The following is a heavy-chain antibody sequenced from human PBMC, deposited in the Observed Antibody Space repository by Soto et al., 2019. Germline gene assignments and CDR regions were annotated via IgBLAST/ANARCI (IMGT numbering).Heavy chain of an antibody. V-gene: IGHV3-53*01. CDR1: GFTVSTNY. CDR2: IYGGDAT. CDR3: AKRQQLVRYQYGMDV. Sequence: WGSLRLSCAASGFTVSTNYMSWVRQAPGKGLEWLSVIYGGDATFYADSVKGRFTTSRDNSKNTLYLQMNNLRAEDTAVYYCAKRQQLVRYQYGMDVWGQGTTVTVSS. D-gene: IGHD6-13*01. J-gene: IGHJ6*02.